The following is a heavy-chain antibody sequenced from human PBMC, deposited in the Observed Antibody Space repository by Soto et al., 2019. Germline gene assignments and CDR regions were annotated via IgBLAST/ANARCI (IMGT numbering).Heavy chain of an antibody. V-gene: IGHV3-48*01. CDR2: ISSSSSTI. CDR1: GFTFSSYS. D-gene: IGHD3-9*01. J-gene: IGHJ4*02. CDR3: ARDILTGYYCPDY. Sequence: GGSLRLSCAASGFTFSSYSMNWVRQAPGEGLEWVSYISSSSSTIYYAESVKGRFTNSRDNAKNSLYLQMNSLRAEDTAVYYCARDILTGYYCPDYWGQGTLVTVSS.